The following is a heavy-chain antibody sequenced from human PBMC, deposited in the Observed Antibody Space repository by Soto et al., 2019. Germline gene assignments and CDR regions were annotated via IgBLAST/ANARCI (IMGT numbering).Heavy chain of an antibody. CDR2: IYYSGST. CDR1: GVSVSSSSYY. Sequence: SDTLSLTCIVSGVSVSSSSYYWILIRQPPGQGLEWIGFIYYSGSTNYNPSLKSRVTMSVDTSKNQFSLKLSSVTAADTAVYYCARRSSGYYCWFDPWGQGTLVTVSS. J-gene: IGHJ5*02. V-gene: IGHV4-61*01. CDR3: ARRSSGYYCWFDP. D-gene: IGHD3-3*01.